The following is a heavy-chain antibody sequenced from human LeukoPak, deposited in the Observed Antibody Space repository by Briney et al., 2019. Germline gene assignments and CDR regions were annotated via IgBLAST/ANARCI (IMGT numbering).Heavy chain of an antibody. CDR3: ARHGPLGYCVGGSCYSTYYYYYYMDV. CDR2: IYYSGST. J-gene: IGHJ6*03. Sequence: SETLSLTCVVSGGSVSSSSYYWAWIRQPPGKGPEWIGSIYYSGSTYYNPSLKSRVTISVDTSKNQFSLKLSSVTAADTAVYYCARHGPLGYCVGGSCYSTYYYYYYMDVWGKGTTVTISS. D-gene: IGHD2-15*01. CDR1: GGSVSSSSYY. V-gene: IGHV4-39*01.